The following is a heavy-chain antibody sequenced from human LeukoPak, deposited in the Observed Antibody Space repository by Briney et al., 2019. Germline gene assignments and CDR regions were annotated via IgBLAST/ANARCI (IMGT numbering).Heavy chain of an antibody. CDR1: GYTFTSYG. J-gene: IGHJ5*02. D-gene: IGHD6-19*01. CDR3: ARVVAVAGDNWFDP. Sequence: ASVKVSCKASGYTFTSYGISWVRQAPGQGLEWMGWISAYNGNTNYAQKLQGRVTMTTDTSTSTAYMELRSLRSDDTAVYYCARVVAVAGDNWFDPWGQGTLVTVSS. V-gene: IGHV1-18*01. CDR2: ISAYNGNT.